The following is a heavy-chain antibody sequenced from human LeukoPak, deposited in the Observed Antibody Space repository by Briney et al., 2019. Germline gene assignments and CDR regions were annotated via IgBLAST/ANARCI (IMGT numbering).Heavy chain of an antibody. CDR2: INVGNGDT. CDR3: ATSEEGR. D-gene: IGHD2-15*01. J-gene: IGHJ4*02. V-gene: IGHV1-3*01. CDR1: GHTFINYA. Sequence: ASVKVSCKASGHTFINYAIHWVRQGPGQRLEWVGWINVGNGDTKYSQRFQGRVTITRDTSASTAYMELSRLRSEDTAVYYCATSEEGRWGQGTLVTVSS.